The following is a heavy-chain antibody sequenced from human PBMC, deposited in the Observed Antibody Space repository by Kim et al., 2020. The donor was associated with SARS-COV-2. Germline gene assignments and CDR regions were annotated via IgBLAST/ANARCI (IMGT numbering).Heavy chain of an antibody. D-gene: IGHD6-19*01. CDR3: ATQAGSSGWYEGWFVY. J-gene: IGHJ4*01. CDR1: GFTFSTYG. CDR2: IWYDGSNQ. V-gene: IGHV3-33*01. Sequence: GGSLRLSCAASGFTFSTYGMHWVRQAPGKGLEWVAVIWYDGSNQYYADSVQGRFTISRDNSKNTLYLQMNNLRAEDTAVYYCATQAGSSGWYEGWFVYWG.